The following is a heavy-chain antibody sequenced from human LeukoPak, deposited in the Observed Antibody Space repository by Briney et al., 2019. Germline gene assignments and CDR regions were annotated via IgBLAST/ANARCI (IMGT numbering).Heavy chain of an antibody. CDR1: GGTFGSYA. Sequence: SVKVSCKASGGTFGSYAISWVRQAPGQGLEWMGGIIPIFGTANYAQKFQGRVTITADESTSTAYMELSSLRSEDTAVYYCARDLGGGSPFDYWGQGTLVTVSS. CDR3: ARDLGGGSPFDY. CDR2: IIPIFGTA. V-gene: IGHV1-69*13. D-gene: IGHD2-15*01. J-gene: IGHJ4*02.